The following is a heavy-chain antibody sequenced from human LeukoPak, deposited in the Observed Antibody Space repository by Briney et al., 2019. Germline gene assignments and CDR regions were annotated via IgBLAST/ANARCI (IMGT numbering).Heavy chain of an antibody. V-gene: IGHV3-53*01. CDR1: GFTVSSNY. CDR3: ASHMTTVTPLGY. Sequence: GGSLRLSCAASGFTVSSNYMSWVRQAPGKGLEWVSVIYSGGSTYYADSVKGRFTISRDNSKNTLYLQTNSLRAEDTAVYYCASHMTTVTPLGYWGQGTLVTVSS. D-gene: IGHD4-17*01. J-gene: IGHJ4*02. CDR2: IYSGGST.